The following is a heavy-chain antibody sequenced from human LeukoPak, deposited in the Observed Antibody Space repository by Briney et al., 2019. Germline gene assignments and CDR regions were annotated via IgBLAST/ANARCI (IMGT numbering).Heavy chain of an antibody. CDR1: GYSFTTYW. CDR2: IYPGDSHT. CDR3: ARTDSSGYRFDS. D-gene: IGHD3-22*01. V-gene: IGHV5-51*01. Sequence: GESLKISCKGSGYSFTTYWIGWVRQMPGKGLEWMGIIYPGDSHTGYSPSFQGQVTISADKSITTAYLQWSSLEASDTAMYYCARTDSSGYRFDSWGQGTLVTVSS. J-gene: IGHJ4*02.